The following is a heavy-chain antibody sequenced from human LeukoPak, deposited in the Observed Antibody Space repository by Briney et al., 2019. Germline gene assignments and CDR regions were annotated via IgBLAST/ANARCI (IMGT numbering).Heavy chain of an antibody. V-gene: IGHV3-15*01. CDR1: GFTFSNAW. Sequence: PGGSLRLSCAASGFTFSNAWMSWVRQAPGKGLEWVGRIKCKTDGGTTDYAAPVKGRFTISRNDSKYTLYLQMNSLKTEDTAVYYCTTVSDCSSTSCPPPFDYWGQGTLVTVSS. J-gene: IGHJ4*02. D-gene: IGHD2-2*01. CDR3: TTVSDCSSTSCPPPFDY. CDR2: IKCKTDGGTT.